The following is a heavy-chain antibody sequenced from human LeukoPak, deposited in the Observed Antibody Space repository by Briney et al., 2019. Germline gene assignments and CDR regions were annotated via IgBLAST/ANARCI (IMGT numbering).Heavy chain of an antibody. Sequence: GASVKVSCKASGYTFTSYGISWVRQAPGQGLEWMGWISAYNGNTNYAQKLQGRVTMTTDTSTSTAYMELRSLRSDDTAVYYCARDGGFSYDYVWGSYRDLDYWGQGTLVTVSS. V-gene: IGHV1-18*01. CDR3: ARDGGFSYDYVWGSYRDLDY. D-gene: IGHD3-16*02. CDR1: GYTFTSYG. J-gene: IGHJ4*02. CDR2: ISAYNGNT.